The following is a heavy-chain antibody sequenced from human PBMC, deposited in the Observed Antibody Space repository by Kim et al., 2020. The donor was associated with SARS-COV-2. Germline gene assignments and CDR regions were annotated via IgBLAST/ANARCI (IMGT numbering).Heavy chain of an antibody. CDR1: GFTFSSYS. D-gene: IGHD1-26*01. V-gene: IGHV3-21*01. CDR2: ISSSSSYI. J-gene: IGHJ4*02. CDR3: ARDPSGSYKPFDY. Sequence: GGSLRLSCAASGFTFSSYSMNWVRQAPGKGLEWVSSISSSSSYIYYADSVKGRFTISRDNAKNSLYLQMNSLRAEDTAVYYCARDPSGSYKPFDYWGQGTLVTVSS.